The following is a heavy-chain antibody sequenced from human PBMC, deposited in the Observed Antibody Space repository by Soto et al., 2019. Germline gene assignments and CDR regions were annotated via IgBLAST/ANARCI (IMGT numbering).Heavy chain of an antibody. CDR1: GFSFSDYY. Sequence: QVQLVESGGGLVKPGGSLRLSCAASGFSFSDYYMSWIRQAPGKGLEWVSYISGSGSTIYSADSVKGRFTISRDNAKNSVYLQVNALSAEDTAVYYCARATQTFRYWGQGTLVTVSS. D-gene: IGHD3-3*02. V-gene: IGHV3-11*01. CDR3: ARATQTFRY. J-gene: IGHJ4*02. CDR2: ISGSGSTI.